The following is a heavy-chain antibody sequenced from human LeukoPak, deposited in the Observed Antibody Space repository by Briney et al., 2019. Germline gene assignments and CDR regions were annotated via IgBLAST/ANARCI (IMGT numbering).Heavy chain of an antibody. CDR2: ISAYNGNT. D-gene: IGHD3-10*01. CDR3: AREVTMVRTQGWFDP. V-gene: IGHV1-18*01. J-gene: IGHJ5*02. CDR1: GGTFSSYA. Sequence: GASVKVSCKASGGTFSSYAISWVRQAPGQGLEWMGWISAYNGNTNYAQKLQGRVTMTTDTSTSTAYMELRSLRSDDTAVYYCAREVTMVRTQGWFDPWGQGTLVTVSS.